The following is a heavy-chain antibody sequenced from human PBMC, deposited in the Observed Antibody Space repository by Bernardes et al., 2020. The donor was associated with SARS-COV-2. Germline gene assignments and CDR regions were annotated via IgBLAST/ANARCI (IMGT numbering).Heavy chain of an antibody. V-gene: IGHV3-74*01. D-gene: IGHD6-13*01. J-gene: IGHJ6*02. CDR1: GHTLSSYW. Sequence: GGSLRLSCAASGHTLSSYWMHWVRQAPGKGLVWVSRINSDGSSTSYGDSVEGRFSISRDNAKNTMYLQMHSLRAEDTAVYYSARVDGRGYSSSWYLGYTLTTEPGNNYGMDVWGQGTTVTVSS. CDR3: ARVDGRGYSSSWYLGYTLTTEPGNNYGMDV. CDR2: INSDGSST.